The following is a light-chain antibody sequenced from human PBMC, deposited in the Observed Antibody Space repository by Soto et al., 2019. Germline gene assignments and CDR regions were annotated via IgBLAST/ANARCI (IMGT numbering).Light chain of an antibody. CDR3: QQNYRATPWT. Sequence: DIPMTQSSSSLSASVGDRITITCRASQSISRYLNWYQHKPGKAPKLLINAASSLERGVPSRFSGGGSGTDFTLNISSLQPDDFATYYCQQNYRATPWTFGQGTKVEVK. J-gene: IGKJ1*01. V-gene: IGKV1-39*01. CDR2: AAS. CDR1: QSISRY.